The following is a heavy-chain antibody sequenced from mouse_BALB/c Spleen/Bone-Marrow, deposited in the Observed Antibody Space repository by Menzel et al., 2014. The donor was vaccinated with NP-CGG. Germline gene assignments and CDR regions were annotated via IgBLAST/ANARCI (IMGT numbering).Heavy chain of an antibody. V-gene: IGHV1-18*01. Sequence: EVKLMESGPELVKPGASMKISCKASGYSFTGHTMNWVKQSHGKNLEWIGLINPYNGGTSYNQKFKGKATLTVDKSSSTAYMELLSLTSEDSAVYYCARLDYYGSSSYFDYWGQGTTLTVSS. CDR3: ARLDYYGSSSYFDY. J-gene: IGHJ2*01. CDR1: GYSFTGHT. CDR2: INPYNGGT. D-gene: IGHD1-1*01.